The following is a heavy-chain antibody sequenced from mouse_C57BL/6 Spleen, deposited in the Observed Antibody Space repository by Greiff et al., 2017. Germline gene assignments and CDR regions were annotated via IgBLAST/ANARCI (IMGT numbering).Heavy chain of an antibody. CDR1: GYTFTSYW. CDR2: IHPNSGST. Sequence: QVQLKQPGAELVKPGASVKLSCKASGYTFTSYWMHWVKQRPGQGLEWIGMIHPNSGSTNYNEKFKSKATLTVDKSSSTAYMQLSSLTSEDSAVYYCARLRDGSSYGFAYWGQGTLVTVSA. D-gene: IGHD1-1*01. J-gene: IGHJ3*01. CDR3: ARLRDGSSYGFAY. V-gene: IGHV1-64*01.